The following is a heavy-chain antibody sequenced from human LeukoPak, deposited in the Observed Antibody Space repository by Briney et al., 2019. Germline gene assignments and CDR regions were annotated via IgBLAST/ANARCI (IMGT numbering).Heavy chain of an antibody. J-gene: IGHJ4*02. D-gene: IGHD3-22*01. V-gene: IGHV3-15*01. Sequence: GGSLRLSCAVSGFTFSHTWMSWVRQAPGKGLEWVGRIQSETDGGKTDYAAPVKGRVAILRDDSRNTLFLQMNSLIPEDTAVYYCARYFSDSSGQYYFDLWGQGTLVTVSS. CDR1: GFTFSHTW. CDR2: IQSETDGGKT. CDR3: ARYFSDSSGQYYFDL.